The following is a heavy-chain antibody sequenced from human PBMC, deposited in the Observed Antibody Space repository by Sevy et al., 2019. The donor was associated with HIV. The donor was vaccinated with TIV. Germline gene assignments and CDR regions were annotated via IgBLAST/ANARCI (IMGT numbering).Heavy chain of an antibody. CDR3: TRWKGLQSIFDY. J-gene: IGHJ4*02. CDR1: GFAFGDYA. CDR2: LKSKADGGTV. Sequence: GGSLRLSCTTSGFAFGDYAMNWVRQAPGKGLEWVAFLKSKADGGTVDHAPSVKGRFTISRDDSKSMAYLQMNDLTTEDTAVYYWTRWKGLQSIFDYWGQGALVTVSS. V-gene: IGHV3-49*04. D-gene: IGHD1-1*01.